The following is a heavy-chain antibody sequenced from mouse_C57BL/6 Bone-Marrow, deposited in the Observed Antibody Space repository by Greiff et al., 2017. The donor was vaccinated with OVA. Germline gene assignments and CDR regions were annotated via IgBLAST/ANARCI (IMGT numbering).Heavy chain of an antibody. CDR3: ARRETAQAGVFDY. J-gene: IGHJ2*01. V-gene: IGHV1-61*01. Sequence: QVQLQQPGAELVRPGSSVKLSCKASGYTFTSYWMDWVKQRPGQGLEWIGNIYPSDSETHYNQKFKDKATLTVDKSSSTAYMQLSSLTSEDSAVYYCARRETAQAGVFDYWGQGTTLTVSS. CDR2: IYPSDSET. D-gene: IGHD3-2*02. CDR1: GYTFTSYW.